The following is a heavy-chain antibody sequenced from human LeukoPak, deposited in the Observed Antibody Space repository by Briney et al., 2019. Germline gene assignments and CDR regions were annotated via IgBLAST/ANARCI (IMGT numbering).Heavy chain of an antibody. CDR1: GFSLRTSGVA. Sequence: SGPTLVKPTQTLTLTCTFSGFSLRTSGVAVGWIRQPPGKALEWLAIIYWDDDKRYRPSLKSRLTITKDSSKNQVVLTMTNMDPVDTATYYCAHTRTTYYLDAFDIWGQGTMVTVSS. D-gene: IGHD1/OR15-1a*01. CDR2: IYWDDDK. CDR3: AHTRTTYYLDAFDI. V-gene: IGHV2-5*02. J-gene: IGHJ3*02.